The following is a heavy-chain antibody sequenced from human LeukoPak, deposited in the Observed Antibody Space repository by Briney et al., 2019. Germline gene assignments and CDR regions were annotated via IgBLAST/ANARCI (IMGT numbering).Heavy chain of an antibody. J-gene: IGHJ3*02. D-gene: IGHD3-16*02. V-gene: IGHV4-31*03. CDR1: GGSISSGGYY. CDR3: ARFYDYVWGSYRSPAYDAFDI. Sequence: SQTLSLTCTVSGGSISSGGYYWSWIRQHPGKGLEWIGYIYYSGITYYNPSLKSRVTISVDTSKNQFSLKLSSVTAADTAVYYCARFYDYVWGSYRSPAYDAFDIWGQGTMVTVSS. CDR2: IYYSGIT.